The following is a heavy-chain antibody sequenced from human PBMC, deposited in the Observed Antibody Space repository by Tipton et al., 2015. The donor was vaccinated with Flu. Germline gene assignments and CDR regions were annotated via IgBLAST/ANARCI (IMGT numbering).Heavy chain of an antibody. V-gene: IGHV3-7*01. D-gene: IGHD1-26*01. J-gene: IGHJ4*02. CDR1: GFTFSDRW. Sequence: GSLRLSCVASGFTFSDRWMSWVRQAPGKGLEWVANIKQDGSATNYGDSVRGRFTISRDNAKNSLYLQLNSLRVEDTAVYFCLGMGYWGQGTLLTVSS. CDR3: LGMGY. CDR2: IKQDGSAT.